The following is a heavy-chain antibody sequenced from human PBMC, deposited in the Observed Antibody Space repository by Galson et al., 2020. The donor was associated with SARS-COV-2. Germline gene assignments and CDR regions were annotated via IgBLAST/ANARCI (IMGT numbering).Heavy chain of an antibody. J-gene: IGHJ4*02. CDR1: GGSISSYY. CDR3: ARSYRVFFGGFDY. CDR2: IYYSGST. Sequence: SETLSLTCTVSGGSISSYYWSWIRQPPGKGLEWIGYIYYSGSTNYNPSLKSRVTISVDTSKNQFSLKLSSVTAADTAVYYCARSYRVFFGGFDYWGQGTLVTVSS. V-gene: IGHV4-59*01. D-gene: IGHD3-16*01.